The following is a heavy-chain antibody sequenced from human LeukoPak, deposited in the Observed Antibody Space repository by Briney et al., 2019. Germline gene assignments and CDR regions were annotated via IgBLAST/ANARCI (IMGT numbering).Heavy chain of an antibody. D-gene: IGHD6-19*01. CDR1: GYTFTSYA. J-gene: IGHJ4*02. CDR2: INAGNGNT. CDR3: ARAFVSSGWFDY. Sequence: ASVKVSCKASGYTFTSYAMHWVRQAPGQRLEWMGWINAGNGNTKYSQKFQGRVTITRDTSASTAYMELSSLRSEGTAVYYCARAFVSSGWFDYWGQGTLVTVSS. V-gene: IGHV1-3*01.